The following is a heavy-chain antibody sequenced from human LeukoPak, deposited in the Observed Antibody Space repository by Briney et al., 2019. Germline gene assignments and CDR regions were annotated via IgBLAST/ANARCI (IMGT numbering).Heavy chain of an antibody. V-gene: IGHV4-59*01. CDR1: GGSISTYY. J-gene: IGHJ4*02. CDR2: IFYTGST. D-gene: IGHD2-2*01. Sequence: SETLSLTCTVSGGSISTYYWSWIRQPPGKGLEWIGYIFYTGSTNYNPSLKNRVTVSVDTSKNQLSLKLSSVTPADTAVYYCARARVPYAYYFDSWGQGALVTVSS. CDR3: ARARVPYAYYFDS.